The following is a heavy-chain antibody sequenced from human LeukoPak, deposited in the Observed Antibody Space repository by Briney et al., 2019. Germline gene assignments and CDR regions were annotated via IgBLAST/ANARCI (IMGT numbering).Heavy chain of an antibody. CDR3: ARAFGSSWYLRYHY. Sequence: ASLKLSCKASGYTFTGYYMHWVRQAPGQGLEWMGWINPNSGGTNYAQKFQGRVTMTRDTSISTAYMELSRLRSDDTAVYYCARAFGSSWYLRYHYWGQGTLVTVSS. V-gene: IGHV1-2*02. J-gene: IGHJ4*02. D-gene: IGHD6-13*01. CDR1: GYTFTGYY. CDR2: INPNSGGT.